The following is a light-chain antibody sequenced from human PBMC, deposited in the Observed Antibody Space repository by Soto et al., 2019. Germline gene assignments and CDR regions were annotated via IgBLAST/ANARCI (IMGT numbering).Light chain of an antibody. J-gene: IGKJ1*01. CDR1: QSFRAW. Sequence: DIQITQSPSTLSASVGDRVIITCRASQSFRAWLAWYHQKPGKAPKLLIYDASILASGVPSRFSGSGSGTRFTLTISSLQPDDFGSYYCQQYNSYLWTFGQGTKVEIK. CDR2: DAS. V-gene: IGKV1-5*01. CDR3: QQYNSYLWT.